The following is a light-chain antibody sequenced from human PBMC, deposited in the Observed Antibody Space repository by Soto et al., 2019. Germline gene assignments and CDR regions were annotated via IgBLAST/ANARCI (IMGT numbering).Light chain of an antibody. V-gene: IGLV3-1*01. J-gene: IGLJ2*01. CDR3: QAWDSSTVV. Sequence: SYELTQPPSVSVSPGQTASITCSGDKLGDEYACWYQQKPGQSPVLVIYQDSKRPSGIPERFSGSNSGNTATLTISGTQAMDEADCYCQAWDSSTVVFGGGTTLTVL. CDR1: KLGDEY. CDR2: QDS.